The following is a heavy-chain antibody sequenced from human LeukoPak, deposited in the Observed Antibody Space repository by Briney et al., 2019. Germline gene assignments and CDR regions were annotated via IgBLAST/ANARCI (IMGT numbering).Heavy chain of an antibody. CDR1: GFTFSNYW. CDR2: INSNGSST. V-gene: IGHV3-74*01. J-gene: IGHJ6*02. CDR3: ARDYGRSRDYGMDV. D-gene: IGHD3-10*01. Sequence: GGSLRLSCAASGFTFSNYWMHWVRQAPGKGLVWVSRINSNGSSTSYADSVKGRFTISRDNAKNTLYLQMNSLRVEDTAVYYCARDYGRSRDYGMDVWGPGTTVTVSS.